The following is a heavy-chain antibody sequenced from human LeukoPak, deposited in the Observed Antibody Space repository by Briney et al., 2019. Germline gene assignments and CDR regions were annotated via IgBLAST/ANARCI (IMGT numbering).Heavy chain of an antibody. CDR1: GGSISSYY. J-gene: IGHJ6*02. CDR2: IYYSGST. CDR3: ARDYPGYSGYDPNYYYGVDV. D-gene: IGHD5-12*01. Sequence: SETLSLTCTVSGGSISSYYWSWIRQPPGKGLEWIGYIYYSGSTNYNPSLKSRVTISVDTSKNQFSLKLGSVTAADTAVYYCARDYPGYSGYDPNYYYGVDVWGQGTTVTVSS. V-gene: IGHV4-59*01.